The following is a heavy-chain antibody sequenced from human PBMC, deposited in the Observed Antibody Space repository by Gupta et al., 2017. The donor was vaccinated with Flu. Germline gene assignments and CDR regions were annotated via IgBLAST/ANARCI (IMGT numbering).Heavy chain of an antibody. D-gene: IGHD5-18*01. J-gene: IGHJ4*02. V-gene: IGHV5-51*03. CDR3: ARARGYSYGYYDN. CDR1: GYSFSPSC. CDR2: IYSGDSEI. Sequence: EVQLVLSGAEVRKPGLSMKYSCKASGYSFSPSCIGWVRQMPGKGLEWMGIIYSGDSEIRFSPSFQGQVTISADTSTNTASLQWGSLKVSDTAIYYCARARGYSYGYYDNWGQGTLVTVSS.